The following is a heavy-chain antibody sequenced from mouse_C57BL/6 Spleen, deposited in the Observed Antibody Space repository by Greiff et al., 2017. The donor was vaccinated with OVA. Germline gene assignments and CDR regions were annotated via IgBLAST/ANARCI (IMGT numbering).Heavy chain of an antibody. CDR1: GYAFSSYW. D-gene: IGHD2-14*01. Sequence: VKLMESGAELVKPGASVKISCKASGYAFSSYWMNWVKQRPGKGLEWIGQIYPGDGDTNYNGKFKGKATLTADKSSSTAYMQLSSLTSEDSAVYFCARVDRLPYFDYWGQGTTLTVSS. CDR2: IYPGDGDT. V-gene: IGHV1-80*01. CDR3: ARVDRLPYFDY. J-gene: IGHJ2*01.